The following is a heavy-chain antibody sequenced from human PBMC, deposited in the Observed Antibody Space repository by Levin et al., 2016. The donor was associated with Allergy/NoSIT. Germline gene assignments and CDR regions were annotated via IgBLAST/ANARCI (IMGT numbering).Heavy chain of an antibody. CDR2: IYYSGST. V-gene: IGHV4-59*12. D-gene: IGHD2-21*02. Sequence: SETLSLTCTVSGGSISSYYWSWIRQPPGKGLEWIGYIYYSGSTNYSPSLKSRVTISVDTSKNQFSLKLSSVTAADTAVYYCAYRVTHPYYYYGMDVWGQGTTVTVSS. CDR1: GGSISSYY. CDR3: AYRVTHPYYYYGMDV. J-gene: IGHJ6*02.